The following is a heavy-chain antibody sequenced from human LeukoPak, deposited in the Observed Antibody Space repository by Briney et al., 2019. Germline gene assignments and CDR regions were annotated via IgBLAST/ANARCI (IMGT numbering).Heavy chain of an antibody. V-gene: IGHV4-39*01. D-gene: IGHD3-3*01. J-gene: IGHJ4*02. CDR2: IYYSGTT. Sequence: SETLSLTCTVSGGSISSSGYSWGWIRQPPGKGLEWIGSIYYSGTTYYNPSLKSRVTISVDTSKIQFSLKLSSVAATDTAVYFCARLRFDFWSGYTHPYFDYWGQGTLVTVSS. CDR1: GGSISSSGYS. CDR3: ARLRFDFWSGYTHPYFDY.